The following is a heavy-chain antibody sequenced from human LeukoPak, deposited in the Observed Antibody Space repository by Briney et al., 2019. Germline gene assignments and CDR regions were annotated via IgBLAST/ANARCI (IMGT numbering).Heavy chain of an antibody. D-gene: IGHD4-17*01. CDR3: ARGGAVTTSGSFDM. CDR1: SGSISSYY. J-gene: IGHJ3*02. CDR2: IYYSGST. Sequence: PSETLSLTCTVSSGSISSYYWSWIRQSPGKRLEGIGYIYYSGSTNYNPSLTSRVTISIDTSNNRFSLKLTSVTAADTAVYYCARGGAVTTSGSFDMWGQGTMVTVSS. V-gene: IGHV4-59*01.